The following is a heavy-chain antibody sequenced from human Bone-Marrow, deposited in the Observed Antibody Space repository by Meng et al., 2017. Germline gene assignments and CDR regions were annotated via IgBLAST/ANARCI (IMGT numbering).Heavy chain of an antibody. D-gene: IGHD3-22*01. CDR3: ARDDDSSGYYLD. J-gene: IGHJ4*02. CDR1: GYSISSGYF. Sequence: SETLSLTCSVSGYSISSGYFWGWIRQPPGKGLEWITNIYHGGSTFYNPSLKNRVTISLDTSKNQISLKLSSVTAADTAVYYCARDDDSSGYYLDWGQGTLVTVSS. V-gene: IGHV4-38-2*02. CDR2: IYHGGST.